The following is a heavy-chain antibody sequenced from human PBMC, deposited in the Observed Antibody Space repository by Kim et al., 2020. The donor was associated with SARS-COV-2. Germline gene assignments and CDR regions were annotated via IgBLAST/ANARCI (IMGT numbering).Heavy chain of an antibody. D-gene: IGHD3-16*01. CDR3: AGDDYLWGTFRP. V-gene: IGHV3-15*01. Sequence: GGSLRLSCAASGFIFKNAWMSWLRQAPGKGLEWVGRVQSKTDGGAVDYAAPVKDKFTISRDDSKSTLYLQMNSLETEDTAVYFCAGDDYLWGTFRPWGQGTLVTVSS. CDR1: GFIFKNAW. J-gene: IGHJ4*02. CDR2: VQSKTDGGAV.